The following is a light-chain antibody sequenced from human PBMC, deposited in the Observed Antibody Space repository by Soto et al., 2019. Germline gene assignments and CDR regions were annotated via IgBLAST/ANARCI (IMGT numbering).Light chain of an antibody. V-gene: IGLV2-8*01. Sequence: QSALTQPPSASGSPGQSVTISCTGTSSDVGAYNYVSWYQRHPGKAPKLMIYEVGERPSGVPDRFSGSKSGNTASLTVSGLQAEDEADYYCSSYAGSNNLVFGGGTQLTVL. CDR2: EVG. CDR3: SSYAGSNNLV. CDR1: SSDVGAYNY. J-gene: IGLJ2*01.